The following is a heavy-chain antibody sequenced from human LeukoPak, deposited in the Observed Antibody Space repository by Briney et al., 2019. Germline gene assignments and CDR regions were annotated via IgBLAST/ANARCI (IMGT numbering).Heavy chain of an antibody. V-gene: IGHV4-4*07. D-gene: IGHD3-10*01. CDR1: GGSISSYY. J-gene: IGHJ4*02. Sequence: SSETLSLTCTVSGGSISSYYWSWIRQPAGKGLEWIGRIYTSGSTNYNPSLKSRVTISVDTSKNQFSLKLTSVTAADTAVYYCAREGLITIVRGVNFGYWGQGTLVSVSS. CDR3: AREGLITIVRGVNFGY. CDR2: IYTSGST.